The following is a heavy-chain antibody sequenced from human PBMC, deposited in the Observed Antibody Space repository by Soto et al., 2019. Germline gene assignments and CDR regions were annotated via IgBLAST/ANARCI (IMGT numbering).Heavy chain of an antibody. CDR3: ARDDDYPDNGLDY. V-gene: IGHV3-33*01. CDR1: GFTFGRHG. D-gene: IGHD4-17*01. CDR2: IGSDGARD. Sequence: QVQLVESGGGVVQPGGSLRLSCAASGFTFGRHGMHWVRQAPGKGLEWVAVIGSDGARDSYADSMKGRFSISRDNGQNTLYLQINSLRVAETAVYYCARDDDYPDNGLDYWGQGTLVTVSS. J-gene: IGHJ4*02.